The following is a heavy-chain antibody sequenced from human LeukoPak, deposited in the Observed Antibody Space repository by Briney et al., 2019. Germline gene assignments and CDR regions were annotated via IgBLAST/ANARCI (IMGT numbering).Heavy chain of an antibody. Sequence: SETLSLTCTVSGGSISSYYWSWIRQPPGKGLEWIGYIYYSGSTNYNPSLKSRVTISVDTSKNQFSLKFTSVTAADTAVYYCTRNSQWIQLSDGFDYWGQGTLVTVSS. CDR1: GGSISSYY. CDR3: TRNSQWIQLSDGFDY. CDR2: IYYSGST. V-gene: IGHV4-59*08. J-gene: IGHJ4*02. D-gene: IGHD5-18*01.